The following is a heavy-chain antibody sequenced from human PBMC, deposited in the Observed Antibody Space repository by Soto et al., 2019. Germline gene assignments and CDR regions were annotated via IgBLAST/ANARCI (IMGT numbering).Heavy chain of an antibody. J-gene: IGHJ6*02. CDR2: ISGSGGST. CDR3: AKLSEPPVWGMDV. V-gene: IGHV3-23*01. D-gene: IGHD3-10*01. Sequence: GGSLRLSCSASGFTFSSYAMSWVRQAPGKGLEWVSAISGSGGSTYYADSVKGRFTISRDNSKNTLYLQMNSLRAEDTAVYYCAKLSEPPVWGMDVWGQGTTVTVSS. CDR1: GFTFSSYA.